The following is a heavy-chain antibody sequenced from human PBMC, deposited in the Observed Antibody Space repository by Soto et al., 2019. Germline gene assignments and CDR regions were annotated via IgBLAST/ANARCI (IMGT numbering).Heavy chain of an antibody. CDR1: GYSFTSYW. Sequence: GESLKISFKGSGYSFTSYWIGWVRQMPGKGLEWMGIIYPGDSDTRYSPSFQGQVTISADKSISTAYLQWSSLKASDTAMYYCARSYYYDSSGYAEYYFDYWGQGTLVTVSS. CDR2: IYPGDSDT. D-gene: IGHD3-22*01. CDR3: ARSYYYDSSGYAEYYFDY. V-gene: IGHV5-51*01. J-gene: IGHJ4*02.